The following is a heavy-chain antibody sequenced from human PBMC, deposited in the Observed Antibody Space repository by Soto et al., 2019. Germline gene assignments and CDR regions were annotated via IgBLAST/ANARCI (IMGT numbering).Heavy chain of an antibody. CDR3: AREYVVVPAASFDY. D-gene: IGHD2-2*01. V-gene: IGHV1-69*02. CDR1: GGTFSSYT. CDR2: IIPILGLA. Sequence: QVQLVQSGAEVKKPGSSVKVSCKASGGTFSSYTISWVRQAPGQGLEWMGRIIPILGLANYAQKFQGRVTITADKSTSTAYMELISLSSEETAVYYCAREYVVVPAASFDYWGQGTLVTVSS. J-gene: IGHJ4*02.